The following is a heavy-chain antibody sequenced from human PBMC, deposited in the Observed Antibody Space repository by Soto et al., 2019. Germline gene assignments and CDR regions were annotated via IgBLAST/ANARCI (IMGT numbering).Heavy chain of an antibody. CDR2: IKSKGDGGTT. Sequence: EVQLVESGGGLVKPGGSIRLSCEASGFIFNNAWMNWVRQSPGKGLEWVGHIKSKGDGGTTDYAAPVKGRFIISRDDSKKTLYLQMDSLKTEDTAVYYCTTACGTTCYWSYYGMDVWGQGTTVTVSS. CDR1: GFIFNNAW. D-gene: IGHD2-2*01. J-gene: IGHJ6*02. V-gene: IGHV3-15*01. CDR3: TTACGTTCYWSYYGMDV.